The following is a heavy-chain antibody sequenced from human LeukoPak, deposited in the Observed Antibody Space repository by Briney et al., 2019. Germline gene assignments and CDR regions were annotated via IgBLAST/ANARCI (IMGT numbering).Heavy chain of an antibody. V-gene: IGHV3-30*01. Sequence: GRSLRLSCAAPGPTFSSYAMHCVRHPPGKGLAWVAVISYDGSNKYYADSVKGRFTISRDNSKNTLYLQMNSLRAEDTAVYDCAREGGTMIVVVIYYFDYWGQGTLVTVSS. CDR1: GPTFSSYA. CDR2: ISYDGSNK. D-gene: IGHD3-22*01. CDR3: AREGGTMIVVVIYYFDY. J-gene: IGHJ4*02.